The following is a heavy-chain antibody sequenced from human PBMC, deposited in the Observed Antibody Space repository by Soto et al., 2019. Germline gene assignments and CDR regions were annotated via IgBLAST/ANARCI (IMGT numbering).Heavy chain of an antibody. CDR2: ISGGGGST. J-gene: IGHJ6*01. Sequence: EVQLLESGGGLIQPGGSLRLSCAASEFTFSTYAMTWVRQAPGKGLEWFSAISGGGGSTYYADSVKGRFTISRDKSKNTLYLQMNSLRAEDTGVYYCAKKFVSGNYPWGMDVW. CDR3: AKKFVSGNYPWGMDV. V-gene: IGHV3-23*01. D-gene: IGHD1-26*01. CDR1: EFTFSTYA.